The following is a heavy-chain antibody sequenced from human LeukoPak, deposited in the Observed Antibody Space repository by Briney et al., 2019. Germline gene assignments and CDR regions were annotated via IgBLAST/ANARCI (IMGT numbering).Heavy chain of an antibody. V-gene: IGHV3-23*01. D-gene: IGHD4-17*01. Sequence: GGTLRLSCAASGFTFSSYGMSWVRQAPGKGLEWVSAISGSGGSTYYADSVKGRFTISRDNAKNSLYLQMNSLRAEDTAVYYCARARGYGDYVDYFDYWGQGTLVTVSS. J-gene: IGHJ4*02. CDR1: GFTFSSYG. CDR2: ISGSGGST. CDR3: ARARGYGDYVDYFDY.